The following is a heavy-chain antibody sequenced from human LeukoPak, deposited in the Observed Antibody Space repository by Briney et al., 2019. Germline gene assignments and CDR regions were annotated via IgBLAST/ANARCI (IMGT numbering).Heavy chain of an antibody. J-gene: IGHJ4*02. Sequence: SQTLSLTCAISGDSVSSNSATWNWIRQSPSRGLEWLGRTYYRSKWYNDYAISMKGRITINPDTSKNQFSLQMSSLIVEDTAVYYCARDSSAMFDYWGQGTLAAVSS. CDR2: TYYRSKWYN. CDR3: ARDSSAMFDY. CDR1: GDSVSSNSAT. V-gene: IGHV6-1*01. D-gene: IGHD2-2*01.